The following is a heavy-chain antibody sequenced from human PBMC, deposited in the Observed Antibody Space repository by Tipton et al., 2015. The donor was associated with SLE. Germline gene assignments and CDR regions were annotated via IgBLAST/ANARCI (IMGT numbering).Heavy chain of an antibody. CDR1: GYSLMDYW. V-gene: IGHV5-51*03. CDR2: IYPGDSDT. D-gene: IGHD6-19*01. J-gene: IGHJ4*02. CDR3: ARREGSGWNFKY. Sequence: VQLVQSGAEVKKPGESLKISCKASGYSLMDYWVGWVRQMPGKGLEWMGSIYPGDSDTRYSPSFQGQVTISVDRSVSNAYLQWSSLKASDTAMYYCARREGSGWNFKYWGQGTLVTVSS.